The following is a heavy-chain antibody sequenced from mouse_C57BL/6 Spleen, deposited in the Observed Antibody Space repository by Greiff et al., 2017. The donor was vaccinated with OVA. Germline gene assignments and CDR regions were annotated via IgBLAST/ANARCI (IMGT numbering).Heavy chain of an antibody. Sequence: DVKLVESGGGLVQPGGSLKLSCAASGFTFSDYGMAWVRQAPRKGPEWVAFISNLAYSIYYADTVTGRFTISRENAKNTLYLEMSSLRSEDTAMYYCARSGLPGFAYWGQGTLVTVSA. J-gene: IGHJ3*01. D-gene: IGHD3-1*01. CDR3: ARSGLPGFAY. CDR2: ISNLAYSI. CDR1: GFTFSDYG. V-gene: IGHV5-15*01.